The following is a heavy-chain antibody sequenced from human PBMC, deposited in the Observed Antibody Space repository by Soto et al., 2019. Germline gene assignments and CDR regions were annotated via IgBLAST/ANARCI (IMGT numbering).Heavy chain of an antibody. V-gene: IGHV1-58*01. J-gene: IGHJ6*02. Sequence: GASVKVSCKASGFTFTSSAVQWVRQARGRRLEWIGWIVVGSGNTNYAQKFQERVTITRDMSTSTAYMELSSLRSEDTAVYYCAAPSTIFGAVIIADYYYGMDVWGQGTTVTVSS. CDR1: GFTFTSSA. CDR3: AAPSTIFGAVIIADYYYGMDV. D-gene: IGHD3-3*01. CDR2: IVVGSGNT.